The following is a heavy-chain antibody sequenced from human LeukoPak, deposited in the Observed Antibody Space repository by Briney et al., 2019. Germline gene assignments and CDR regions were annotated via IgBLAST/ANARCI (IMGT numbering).Heavy chain of an antibody. D-gene: IGHD2-2*01. Sequence: SETLSLTCTVCVGSISSYYWSWLRQPPGKGLEWIGYIYYSGSTNYNPSLKSRVTISVDTSNNQFSLKLSSVTAADTAVYYCARVWSGYCSSTSCYVAYNWFDPWGQGTLVTVSS. V-gene: IGHV4-59*01. CDR2: IYYSGST. CDR3: ARVWSGYCSSTSCYVAYNWFDP. CDR1: VGSISSYY. J-gene: IGHJ5*02.